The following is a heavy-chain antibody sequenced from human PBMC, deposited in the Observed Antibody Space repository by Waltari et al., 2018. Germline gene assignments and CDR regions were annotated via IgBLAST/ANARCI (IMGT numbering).Heavy chain of an antibody. J-gene: IGHJ5*02. CDR3: ARRFMTGEGLTLNWLDP. V-gene: IGHV5-51*01. CDR1: GYGFGRHW. Sequence: VQLVQSGAEVKKPGESLRIPCRDSGYGFGRHWIAWWRKRPGKGLEWMGQIYPGDSDTRYNPSFQGQVTISADKSVTTVYLQWSSLKTSDSGIYYCARRFMTGEGLTLNWLDPWGQGTLVTVSS. CDR2: IYPGDSDT. D-gene: IGHD3-16*01.